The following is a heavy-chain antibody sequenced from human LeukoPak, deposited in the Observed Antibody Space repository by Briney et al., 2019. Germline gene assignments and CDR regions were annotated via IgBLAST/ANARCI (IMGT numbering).Heavy chain of an antibody. Sequence: SETLSLTCTVSGGSISSYYWSWIQQPAGKGLEWIGRIYTSGSTNYNPSLKSRVTMSVDTSKNQFSLKLSSVTAADTAVYYCARTLRHRHKQYYFDYWGQGTLVTVSS. CDR2: IYTSGST. V-gene: IGHV4-4*07. CDR1: GGSISSYY. J-gene: IGHJ4*02. D-gene: IGHD4-17*01. CDR3: ARTLRHRHKQYYFDY.